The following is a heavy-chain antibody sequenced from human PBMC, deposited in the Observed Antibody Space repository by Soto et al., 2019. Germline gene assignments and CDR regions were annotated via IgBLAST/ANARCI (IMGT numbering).Heavy chain of an antibody. V-gene: IGHV3-21*01. CDR3: ARSLRFLEWLLYFDAFDI. CDR2: ISSSSSYI. CDR1: GFTFSSYS. D-gene: IGHD3-3*01. J-gene: IGHJ3*02. Sequence: GGSLRLSCAASGFTFSSYSMNWVRQAPGKGLEWVSSISSSSSYIYYADSVKGRFTISRDNAKNSLYLQMNSLRAEDTAVYYCARSLRFLEWLLYFDAFDIWGQGAMVTVSS.